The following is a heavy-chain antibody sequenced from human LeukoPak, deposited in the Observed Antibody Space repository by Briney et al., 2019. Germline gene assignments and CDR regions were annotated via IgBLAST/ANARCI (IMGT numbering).Heavy chain of an antibody. CDR2: INHSGST. Sequence: PSETLSLTCAVYGGSFSGYYWSWIRQPPGKGLEWIGEINHSGSTNYNPSLKSRVTISVDTSKNQLSLKLSSVTAADTAVYYCARGSRVENWFDPWGQGTLVTVSS. J-gene: IGHJ5*02. CDR1: GGSFSGYY. V-gene: IGHV4-34*01. D-gene: IGHD1-1*01. CDR3: ARGSRVENWFDP.